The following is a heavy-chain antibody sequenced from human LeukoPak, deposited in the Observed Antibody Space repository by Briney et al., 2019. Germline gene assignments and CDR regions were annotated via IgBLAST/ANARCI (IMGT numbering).Heavy chain of an antibody. Sequence: GASAKVSCKASGYTFTSYGISWVRQAPGQGLEWMGWISAYNGNTNYAQKLQGRVTMTTDTSTSTAYMGLRSLRSDDTAVYYCARAQTYYYDSSGYDFDYWGQGTLVTVSS. J-gene: IGHJ4*02. CDR2: ISAYNGNT. CDR3: ARAQTYYYDSSGYDFDY. D-gene: IGHD3-22*01. V-gene: IGHV1-18*01. CDR1: GYTFTSYG.